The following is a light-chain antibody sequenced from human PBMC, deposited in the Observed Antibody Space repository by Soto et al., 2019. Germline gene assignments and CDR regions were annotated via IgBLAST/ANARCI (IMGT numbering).Light chain of an antibody. V-gene: IGKV3-11*01. CDR3: QQRSIWPRNT. Sequence: EIVLTQSPATLSLSPGERATLSCRASQSVSSYLAWYQQKPGQAPRLLIYDASNRATGIPARFSGSGSGTDFTLTISSLEPEDVAVYYCQQRSIWPRNTFGLGTKLEIK. CDR1: QSVSSY. CDR2: DAS. J-gene: IGKJ2*01.